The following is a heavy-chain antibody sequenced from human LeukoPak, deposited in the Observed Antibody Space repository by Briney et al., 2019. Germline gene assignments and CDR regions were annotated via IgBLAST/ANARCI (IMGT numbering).Heavy chain of an antibody. CDR3: AKDRYYHGSGSPNWFDP. Sequence: PGGSLRLSCAASGFTFSSYAMSWVRQAPGKGLEWVSAISGSGGSTYYADSVKGRFTISRDNPKNTLYLQMNSLRAEDTAVYYCAKDRYYHGSGSPNWFDPWGRGTLVTVSS. D-gene: IGHD3-10*01. CDR1: GFTFSSYA. J-gene: IGHJ5*02. V-gene: IGHV3-23*01. CDR2: ISGSGGST.